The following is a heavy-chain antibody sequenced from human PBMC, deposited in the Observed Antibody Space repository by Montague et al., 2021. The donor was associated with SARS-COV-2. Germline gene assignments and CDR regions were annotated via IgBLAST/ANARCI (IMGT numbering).Heavy chain of an antibody. D-gene: IGHD5-24*01. CDR2: INHSGST. V-gene: IGHV4-34*01. CDR1: GGSFSGYY. J-gene: IGHJ4*02. Sequence: SETLSLTCAVYGGSFSGYYWSWIRQPPGKGLEWIGEINHSGSTNXXPSLKSRVTTSVDTSKNQFSLKLSSVTAADTAVYYCARLGLQLLGGHYFDYWGQGTLVTVSS. CDR3: ARLGLQLLGGHYFDY.